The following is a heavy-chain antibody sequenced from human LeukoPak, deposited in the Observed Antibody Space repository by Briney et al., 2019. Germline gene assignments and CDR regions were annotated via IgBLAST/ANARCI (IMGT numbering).Heavy chain of an antibody. Sequence: PGGSLRLSCAASGFTFSDYYMSWIRQAPGKGLEWVSYISGSSSTIYYADSVKGRFTISRDNAKNSLYLQMNSLRDEDTAVYYCARDQYFSLDYWGQGTLVTVSS. J-gene: IGHJ4*02. V-gene: IGHV3-11*04. D-gene: IGHD2/OR15-2a*01. CDR1: GFTFSDYY. CDR2: ISGSSSTI. CDR3: ARDQYFSLDY.